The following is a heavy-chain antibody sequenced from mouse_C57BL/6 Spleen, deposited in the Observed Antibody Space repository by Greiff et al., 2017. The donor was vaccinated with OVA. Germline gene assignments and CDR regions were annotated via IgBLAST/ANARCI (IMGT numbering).Heavy chain of an antibody. CDR1: GYTFTSYW. CDR3: ARGYYGSSYENFDY. Sequence: VQLQQPGAELVRPGSSVKLSCKASGYTFTSYWMHWVKQRPIQGLEWIGNIDPSDSETHYNQKFKDKATLTVDKSSSTAYMQLSSLTAEDSAVYDCARGYYGSSYENFDYWGQGTTLTVPS. J-gene: IGHJ2*01. D-gene: IGHD1-1*01. CDR2: IDPSDSET. V-gene: IGHV1-52*01.